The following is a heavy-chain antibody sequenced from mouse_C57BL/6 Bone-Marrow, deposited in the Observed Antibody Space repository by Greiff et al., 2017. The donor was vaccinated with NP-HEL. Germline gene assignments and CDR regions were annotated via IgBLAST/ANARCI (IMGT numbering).Heavy chain of an antibody. Sequence: QVHVKQSGAELVRPGASVKLSCKASGYTFTDYYINWVKQRPGQGLEWIARIYPGSGNTYYNEKFKGKTTLTAEKSSSTAYMQLSSLTSEDSAVYFCARWDYSFDYWGQGTTLTVSS. CDR1: GYTFTDYY. CDR3: ARWDYSFDY. V-gene: IGHV1-76*01. J-gene: IGHJ2*01. CDR2: IYPGSGNT. D-gene: IGHD4-1*01.